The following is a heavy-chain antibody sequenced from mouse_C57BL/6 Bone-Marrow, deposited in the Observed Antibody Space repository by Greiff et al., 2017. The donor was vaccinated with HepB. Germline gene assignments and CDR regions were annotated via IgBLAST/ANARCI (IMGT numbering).Heavy chain of an antibody. CDR2: ISYDGSN. CDR3: ARGGGWLLLERVYYFDY. CDR1: GYSITSGYY. J-gene: IGHJ2*01. D-gene: IGHD2-3*01. Sequence: DVKLQESGPGLVKPSQSLSLTCSVPGYSITSGYYWNWIRQFPGNKLEWMGYISYDGSNNYNPSLKNRISITRDTSKNQFFLKLNSVTTEDTATYYCARGGGWLLLERVYYFDYWGQGTTLTVSS. V-gene: IGHV3-6*01.